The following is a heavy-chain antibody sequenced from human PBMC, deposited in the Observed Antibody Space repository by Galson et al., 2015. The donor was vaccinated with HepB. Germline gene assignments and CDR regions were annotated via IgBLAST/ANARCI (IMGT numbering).Heavy chain of an antibody. CDR1: GFTVNRNY. CDR2: IYDDGTT. D-gene: IGHD4-17*01. V-gene: IGHV3-53*01. J-gene: IGHJ4*02. Sequence: SLRLSCAASGFTVNRNYMSWVRQAPGKGLEWVSVIYDDGTTFYADSVRGRFTISRDNSKNTLYFQMNSLTAEDTAVYYCARGSGDGDYLFYWGQGTLVTVSS. CDR3: ARGSGDGDYLFY.